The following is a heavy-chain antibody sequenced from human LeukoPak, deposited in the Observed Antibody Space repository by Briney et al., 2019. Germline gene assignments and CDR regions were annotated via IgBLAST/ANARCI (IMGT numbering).Heavy chain of an antibody. J-gene: IGHJ5*02. V-gene: IGHV4-38-2*01. CDR3: ARHIDYYDSSGYFSLFDP. D-gene: IGHD3-22*01. CDR2: IYHSGST. CDR1: GYSISSGYY. Sequence: SETLSLTCAVSGYSISSGYYWGWIRQPPGKGLEWIGSIYHSGSTYYNPSLKSRVTISVDTSKNQFSLKLSSVTAADTAVYYCARHIDYYDSSGYFSLFDPWGRGTLVTVSS.